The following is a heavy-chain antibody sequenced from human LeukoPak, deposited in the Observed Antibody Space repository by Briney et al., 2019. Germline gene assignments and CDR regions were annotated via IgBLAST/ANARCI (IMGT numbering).Heavy chain of an antibody. D-gene: IGHD3-22*01. V-gene: IGHV4-34*01. Sequence: GSLRLSCAASGFTFSSYAMHWVRQPPGKGLEWIGEINHSGSTNYNPSLKSRVTISVDTSKNQFSLKLSSVTAADTAVYYCARRTTEDYDSSGTNDYWGQGTLVTVSS. CDR3: ARRTTEDYDSSGTNDY. CDR2: INHSGST. J-gene: IGHJ4*02. CDR1: GFTFSSYA.